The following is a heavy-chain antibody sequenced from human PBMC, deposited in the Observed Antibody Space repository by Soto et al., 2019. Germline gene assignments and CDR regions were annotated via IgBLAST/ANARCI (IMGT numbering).Heavy chain of an antibody. D-gene: IGHD2-2*01. CDR2: ISSSSSNI. V-gene: IGHV3-21*01. CDR3: ARELDGTSQIDN. J-gene: IGHJ4*02. CDR1: GFTFSNYG. Sequence: EVQLVESGGGLVKPGGSLRLSCAASGFTFSNYGMNRVRQAPGKGLEWVSSISSSSSNIYYGDSVKGRFTISRDNAKSSLYLQMNSLRAEDSAMYYCARELDGTSQIDNWGQGTLVTVSS.